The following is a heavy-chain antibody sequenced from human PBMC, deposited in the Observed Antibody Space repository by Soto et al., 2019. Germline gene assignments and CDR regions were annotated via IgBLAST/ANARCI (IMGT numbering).Heavy chain of an antibody. CDR3: AIDREAVGRFYYGMVA. Sequence: QVQLVESGGGVVQPGRSLRLSCAASGFTFSSYAMHWVRQAPGKGLEWVAVISYDGSNKYYADSVKGRFNISRDNSKNTLYRKMNSLGVEETAVYYCAIDREAVGRFYYGMVAWGQGTTVTVS. CDR2: ISYDGSNK. CDR1: GFTFSSYA. J-gene: IGHJ6*02. V-gene: IGHV3-30-3*01. D-gene: IGHD6-13*01.